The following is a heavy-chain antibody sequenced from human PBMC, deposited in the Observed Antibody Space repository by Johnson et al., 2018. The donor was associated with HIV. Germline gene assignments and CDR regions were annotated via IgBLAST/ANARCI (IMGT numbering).Heavy chain of an antibody. CDR1: GFTFSSYD. CDR2: ISYDGSNK. V-gene: IGHV3-30-3*01. D-gene: IGHD3-10*01. J-gene: IGHJ3*02. CDR3: ARTRHYYEAVDI. Sequence: QVQLVESGGGVVQPGRSLRLSCAASGFTFSSYDMHWVRQAPGKGLEWVAVISYDGSNKYYADSVKGRFTISRDNSKNTLYLQMNSLRAEDTAVYYCARTRHYYEAVDIWGQGTMVTVSS.